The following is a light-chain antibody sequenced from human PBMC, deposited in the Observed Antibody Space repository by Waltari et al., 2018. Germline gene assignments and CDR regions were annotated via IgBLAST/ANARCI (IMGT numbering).Light chain of an antibody. J-gene: IGKJ5*01. CDR1: QSVTSI. CDR2: AAS. CDR3: QQSYS. V-gene: IGKV1-39*01. Sequence: MTQSPATLSVSPGERATLSCRASQSVTSILAWYQQKPGKAPKLLIYAASTLQSGVPSRFSGSGSGTDFALTISSLQPEDFATYYCQQSYSFGQGTRLEIK.